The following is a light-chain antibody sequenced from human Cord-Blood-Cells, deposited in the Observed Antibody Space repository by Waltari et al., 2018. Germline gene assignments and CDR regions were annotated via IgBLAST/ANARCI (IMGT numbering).Light chain of an antibody. CDR2: DAS. CDR1: QDISNY. CDR3: QQYDNLPLT. V-gene: IGKV1-33*01. J-gene: IGKJ4*01. Sequence: DIQMTQSPSPLSASVGDRVSITCQASQDISNYLNWYQQKPGKAPKLLIYDASNLDTGVSSRFSGSGSGTDFTFTISSLQPEDIATYYCQQYDNLPLTFGGGTKVEIK.